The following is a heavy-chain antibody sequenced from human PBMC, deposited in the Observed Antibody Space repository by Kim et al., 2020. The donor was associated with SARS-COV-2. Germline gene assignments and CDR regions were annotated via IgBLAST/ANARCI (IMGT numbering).Heavy chain of an antibody. V-gene: IGHV3-7*03. J-gene: IGHJ2*01. CDR2: IKDDGSEK. CDR3: ARDPHYHLWGGRFRYFDL. D-gene: IGHD3-3*01. CDR1: GLPLSSYW. Sequence: GGSLRLSCAASGLPLSSYWMNWVRQAPGKGLEWVANIKDDGSEKYYADSVKGRFTISRDNTKNSLYLEMNSLSLEDTAVYYCARDPHYHLWGGRFRYFDLWGRGTLVTVSS.